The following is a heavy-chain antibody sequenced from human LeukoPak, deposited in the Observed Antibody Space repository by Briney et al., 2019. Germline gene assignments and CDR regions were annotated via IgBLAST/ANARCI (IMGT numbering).Heavy chain of an antibody. D-gene: IGHD6-19*01. CDR3: ARKEEGSGWYMAFFNV. V-gene: IGHV4-34*01. CDR2: INLSGRT. Sequence: PSETLSLTCAVYGASFSGYYRSWVRQPPGKGLEWVGEINLSGRTNYNPSPKSRATISVDTSKKQFSRKLRSVTAADTPVYSCARKEEGSGWYMAFFNVCRQGTMVTVSS. J-gene: IGHJ3*01. CDR1: GASFSGYY.